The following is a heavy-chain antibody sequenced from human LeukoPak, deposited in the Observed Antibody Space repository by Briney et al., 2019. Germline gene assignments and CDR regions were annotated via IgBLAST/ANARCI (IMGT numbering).Heavy chain of an antibody. CDR1: GYTFTSYD. Sequence: ASVKVSCKASGYTFTSYDINWVRQATGQGLEWMGWMNPNSDNTGYAQKFQGRVTMTRDTSISTAYMELSSLRSEDTAVYYCARGPRGYCTNGVCYTGDYWGQGTLVTVSS. CDR2: MNPNSDNT. V-gene: IGHV1-8*01. J-gene: IGHJ4*02. D-gene: IGHD2-8*01. CDR3: ARGPRGYCTNGVCYTGDY.